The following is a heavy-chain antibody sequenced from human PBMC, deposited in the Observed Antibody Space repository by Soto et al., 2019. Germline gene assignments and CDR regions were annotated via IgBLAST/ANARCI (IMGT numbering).Heavy chain of an antibody. CDR3: AKEISGGTDY. CDR1: GYSISSGYY. J-gene: IGHJ4*02. D-gene: IGHD5-12*01. CDR2: IYHSGST. Sequence: SETLSLTCTVSGYSISSGYYWGWIRQPPGKGLEWIGSIYHSGSTYYNPSLKSRVTISVDTSKNQFSLKRSSVTAADTAVYYCAKEISGGTDYWGQGTLVTVSS. V-gene: IGHV4-38-2*02.